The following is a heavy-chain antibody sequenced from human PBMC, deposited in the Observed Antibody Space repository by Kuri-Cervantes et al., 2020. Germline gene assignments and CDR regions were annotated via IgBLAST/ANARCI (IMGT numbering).Heavy chain of an antibody. V-gene: IGHV1-24*01. CDR3: ATGAQWLVPH. Sequence: ASVKVSCKVSGYTLTELSMHWVRQAPGKGLEWMGGFDPEDGETIYAQKFQGRITMTEDTSTDKAYMELSSLRSEDTAVYYCATGAQWLVPHWGQGTLVTVSS. D-gene: IGHD6-19*01. CDR2: FDPEDGET. CDR1: GYTLTELS. J-gene: IGHJ4*02.